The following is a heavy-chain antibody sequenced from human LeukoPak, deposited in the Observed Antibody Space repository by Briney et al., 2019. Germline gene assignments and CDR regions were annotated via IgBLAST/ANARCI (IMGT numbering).Heavy chain of an antibody. J-gene: IGHJ4*02. V-gene: IGHV4-61*02. Sequence: SETLSLTCSVSGVSITSGSYYWGWIRQSAGKGLEWIGRVHSSGDIYHNAAFRSRAAVSGDASKNQFSLQLSSVTAADTAVYYCARGASPKDAVFFDYWGQGALITVSS. CDR2: VHSSGDI. D-gene: IGHD3-16*01. CDR1: GVSITSGSYY. CDR3: ARGASPKDAVFFDY.